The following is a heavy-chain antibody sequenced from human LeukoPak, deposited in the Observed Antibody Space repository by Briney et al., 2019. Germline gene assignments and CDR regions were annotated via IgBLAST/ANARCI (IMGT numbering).Heavy chain of an antibody. CDR3: ARGGMVRGANDY. V-gene: IGHV4-34*01. D-gene: IGHD3-10*01. Sequence: SETLSLTCAVYGASFSGYYWSWIRQPPGKGLEWIGEINHSGSTNYNPSLKSRVTISVDTSKNQFSLKLNSVTAADTAVYYCARGGMVRGANDYWGQGTLVTVSS. CDR1: GASFSGYY. CDR2: INHSGST. J-gene: IGHJ4*02.